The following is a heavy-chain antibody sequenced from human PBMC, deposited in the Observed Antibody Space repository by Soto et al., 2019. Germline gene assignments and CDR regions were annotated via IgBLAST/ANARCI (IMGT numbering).Heavy chain of an antibody. D-gene: IGHD3-22*01. J-gene: IGHJ6*02. CDR2: VYYGGST. CDR1: GGYLISSSYY. V-gene: IGHV4-39*01. Sequence: PSVTLSLTCTVSGGYLISSSYYWGWIRQPPGKGLEWIGNVYYGGSTYYNPSLKSRVTISVETSKSQFSLKLSSVTAADTAVYYCAGGDYYHSSGYYFYYYTMDVWGQGTTVTVSS. CDR3: AGGDYYHSSGYYFYYYTMDV.